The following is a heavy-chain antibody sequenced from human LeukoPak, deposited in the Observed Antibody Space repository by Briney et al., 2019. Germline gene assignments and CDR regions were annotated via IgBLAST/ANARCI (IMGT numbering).Heavy chain of an antibody. CDR2: INRSGGT. J-gene: IGHJ4*02. CDR3: ARGDFWSGYRIIDY. D-gene: IGHD3-3*01. Sequence: SETLSLTCAVSGFSISSGSWWGWIRQPPGKGLEWIWSINRSGGTYYNPSLKSRVAISVDTSKNQFSLKLSSVTAADTAVYYCARGDFWSGYRIIDYWGQGTLVTVSS. V-gene: IGHV4-38-2*01. CDR1: GFSISSGSW.